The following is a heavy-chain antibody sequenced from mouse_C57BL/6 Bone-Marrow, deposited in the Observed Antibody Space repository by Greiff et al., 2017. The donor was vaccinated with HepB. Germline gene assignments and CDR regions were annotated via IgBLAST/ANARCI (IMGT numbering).Heavy chain of an antibody. J-gene: IGHJ1*03. D-gene: IGHD2-12*01. V-gene: IGHV1-81*01. CDR2: IYPRRGNT. CDR1: GYTFTSYG. CDR3: ARSYDAWYFDV. Sequence: QVQLKESGAELAKPGASVKLSCKASGYTFTSYGISWVKQRTGQGLEWIGEIYPRRGNTYYNEKFKGKATLTADKSSSTAYMELRSLTSEDSAVYFCARSYDAWYFDVWGTGTTVTVSS.